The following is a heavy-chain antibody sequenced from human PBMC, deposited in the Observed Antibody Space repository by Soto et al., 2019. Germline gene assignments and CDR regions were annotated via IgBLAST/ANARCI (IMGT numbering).Heavy chain of an antibody. D-gene: IGHD3-3*01. J-gene: IGHJ5*02. V-gene: IGHV2-5*02. CDR2: IYWDDDK. CDR1: GFSLSTSGVG. CDR3: APTVYYDFWSSYSYNWFDP. Sequence: QITLKESGPTLVKPTQTLTLTCTFSGFSLSTSGVGVGWIRQPPGKALEWLALIYWDDDKRYSPSLKSRLTITKDTSKNQVVLTMTNMDPVDTATYYCAPTVYYDFWSSYSYNWFDPWGQGTLVTVSS.